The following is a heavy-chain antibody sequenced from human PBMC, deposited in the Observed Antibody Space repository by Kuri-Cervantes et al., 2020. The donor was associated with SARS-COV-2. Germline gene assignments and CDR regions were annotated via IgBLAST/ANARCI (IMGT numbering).Heavy chain of an antibody. CDR3: AGGYYYDSSGPVLRYYFDY. D-gene: IGHD3-22*01. Sequence: ESLKISCAVYGGSFSGYYWSWIRQPPGKGLEWIGEINHSGSTNYNPSLKSRVTISVDTSKNQFSLKLSSVTAADTAMYYCAGGYYYDSSGPVLRYYFDYWGQGTLVTVSS. CDR2: INHSGST. J-gene: IGHJ4*02. CDR1: GGSFSGYY. V-gene: IGHV4-34*01.